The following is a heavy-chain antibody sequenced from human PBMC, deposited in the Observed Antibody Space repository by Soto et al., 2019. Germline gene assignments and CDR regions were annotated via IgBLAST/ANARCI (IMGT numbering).Heavy chain of an antibody. J-gene: IGHJ4*02. CDR1: GGSISSGGYY. V-gene: IGHV4-31*03. Sequence: PSETLSLTCTVSGGSISSGGYYWSWIRQHPGKGLEWIGYIYYSGSTYYNPSLKSRVTISVDTSKNQFSLKLSSVTAADTAVYYCARVTAMGAKPDYWGQGTLVTVSS. D-gene: IGHD5-18*01. CDR3: ARVTAMGAKPDY. CDR2: IYYSGST.